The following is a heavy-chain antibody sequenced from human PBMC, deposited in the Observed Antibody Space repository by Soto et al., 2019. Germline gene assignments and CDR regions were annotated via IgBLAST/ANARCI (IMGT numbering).Heavy chain of an antibody. Sequence: SEPLSLTCTVSVDSMTTYYWSWIRQPSGKGLEWIGRIDTSGNTNYNPSLKSRVTMSVDTSKKQFSLKLTSVTAADTAVYYCARYSNNWFQTEGMDVWGQGNTVTVSS. CDR1: VDSMTTYY. CDR3: ARYSNNWFQTEGMDV. D-gene: IGHD6-13*01. J-gene: IGHJ6*02. CDR2: IDTSGNT. V-gene: IGHV4-4*07.